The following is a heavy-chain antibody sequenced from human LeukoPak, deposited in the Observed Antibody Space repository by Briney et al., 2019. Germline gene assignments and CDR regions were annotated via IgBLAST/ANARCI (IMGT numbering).Heavy chain of an antibody. CDR1: GGSISSGDYY. Sequence: PSETLSLTCTLSGGSISSGDYYWSWIRQPPGKGLEWIGYIYYSGSTYYNPSLKSRVTISVDTSKNQFSLKLSSVTAADTAVYYCARGVFWSGYRNFDYWGQGTLVTVSS. CDR3: ARGVFWSGYRNFDY. CDR2: IYYSGST. V-gene: IGHV4-30-4*08. J-gene: IGHJ4*02. D-gene: IGHD3-3*01.